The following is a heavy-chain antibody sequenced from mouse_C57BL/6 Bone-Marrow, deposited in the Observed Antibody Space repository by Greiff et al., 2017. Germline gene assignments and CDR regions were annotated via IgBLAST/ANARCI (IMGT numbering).Heavy chain of an antibody. CDR1: GYTFTSYW. V-gene: IGHV1-69*01. D-gene: IGHD1-1*01. CDR2: IDPSDSYT. J-gene: IGHJ3*01. CDR3: ARVSTVGFAY. Sequence: QQPGAELVMPGASVKLSCKASGYTFTSYWMHWVKQRPGQGLEWIGEIDPSDSYTNYNQKFKGKSTLTVDKSSSTAYMQLSSLTSEDSAVYYCARVSTVGFAYWGQGTLVTVSA.